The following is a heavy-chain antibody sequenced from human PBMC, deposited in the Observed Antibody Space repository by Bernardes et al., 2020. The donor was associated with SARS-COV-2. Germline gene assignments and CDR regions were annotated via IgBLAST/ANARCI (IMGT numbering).Heavy chain of an antibody. CDR1: GGSISSSNYY. V-gene: IGHV4-39*02. CDR2: IYSSGSS. D-gene: IGHD2-21*02. CDR3: AGSSCGIDCYIGGLRSWDYGMDV. J-gene: IGHJ6*02. Sequence: SETLSLTCTVSGGSISSSNYYWGWIRQPHGKGLEWIGSIYSSGSSYYNPSLRSLVSESIDTSKNHFSLRLSFVTAADTAVYYCAGSSCGIDCYIGGLRSWDYGMDVWGQGTTVTVSS.